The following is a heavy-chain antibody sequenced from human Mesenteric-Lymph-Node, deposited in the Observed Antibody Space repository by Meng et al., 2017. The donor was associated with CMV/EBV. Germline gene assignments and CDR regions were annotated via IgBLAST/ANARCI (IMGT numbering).Heavy chain of an antibody. D-gene: IGHD4/OR15-4a*01. J-gene: IGHJ6*02. Sequence: GGSLRLSCAASGFTFSSFAMNWVRQAPGKGLEWVAVISYDGTNKYYADSVRGRFTISRDNSKNTLSLQMNSLRVEGTAIFYCAREPQVPSRSYFYGLDVWGQGTTVTVSS. CDR1: GFTFSSFA. CDR2: ISYDGTNK. V-gene: IGHV3-30-3*01. CDR3: AREPQVPSRSYFYGLDV.